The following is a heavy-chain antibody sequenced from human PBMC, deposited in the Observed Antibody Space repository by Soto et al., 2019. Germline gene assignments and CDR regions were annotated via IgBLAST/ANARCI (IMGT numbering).Heavy chain of an antibody. Sequence: SETLSLTCTVSGDSISSDYWSWFRQPPGRGLEWIGYIYFDGTTKLHPSLKSRVTISVDRSKAQFSLKLRSVTTADTAMYFCARVFPLGDDVEREGWLYYAMDVWGQGTTVTVSS. CDR3: ARVFPLGDDVEREGWLYYAMDV. V-gene: IGHV4-59*01. J-gene: IGHJ6*02. CDR1: GDSISSDY. CDR2: IYFDGTT. D-gene: IGHD1-26*01.